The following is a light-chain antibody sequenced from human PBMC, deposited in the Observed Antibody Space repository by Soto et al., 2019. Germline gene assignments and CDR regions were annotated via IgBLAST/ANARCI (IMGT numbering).Light chain of an antibody. Sequence: AIRMTQSPSSFSASTGDRVTITCRASQGISSYLAWYQQKPGKAPKLLIYAAATLQRGAPSRFSVSGSGSDFTLNISRLQSEDFATYCCQQYLSYPYSFGQGTKLEI. V-gene: IGKV1-8*01. J-gene: IGKJ2*01. CDR2: AAA. CDR3: QQYLSYPYS. CDR1: QGISSY.